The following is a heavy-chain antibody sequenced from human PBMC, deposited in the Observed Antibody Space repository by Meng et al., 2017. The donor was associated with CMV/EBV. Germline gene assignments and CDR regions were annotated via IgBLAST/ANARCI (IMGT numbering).Heavy chain of an antibody. D-gene: IGHD3-3*01. V-gene: IGHV4-59*01. Sequence: SETLSLTSAVYGGSFSGYYWSWIRQPPGKGLEWIGYIYYSGSTNYNPSLKSRVTISVDTSKNQFSLKLSSVTAADTAVYYCASSGGYDFWSGYSYGMDVWGQGTTVTVSS. CDR2: IYYSGST. J-gene: IGHJ6*02. CDR1: GGSFSGYY. CDR3: ASSGGYDFWSGYSYGMDV.